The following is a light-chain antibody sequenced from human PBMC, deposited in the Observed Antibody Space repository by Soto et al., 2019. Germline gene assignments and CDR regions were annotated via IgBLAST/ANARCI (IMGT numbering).Light chain of an antibody. J-gene: IGKJ2*01. V-gene: IGKV3-20*01. Sequence: EIVLTQSPGTLSLSPGERVTLSCRASQSVSSSSLAWYQQKPGQAPRLLIYGASSRATGIPGRFSDSGSGTHFTLTISRLEPEDFAVYYCQQYGSSPYTFGQGTRLEIK. CDR1: QSVSSSS. CDR2: GAS. CDR3: QQYGSSPYT.